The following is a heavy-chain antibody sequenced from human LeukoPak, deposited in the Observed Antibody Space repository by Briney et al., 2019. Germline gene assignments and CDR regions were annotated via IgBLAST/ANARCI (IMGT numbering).Heavy chain of an antibody. Sequence: PGGSLRLSCAASGFTFSSYEMNWVRQAPGKGLEWVSYISSSGSIIYYADSVKGRFTISRDNSKNTLYLQMSSLRAEDTAVYYCVKDRVGDYYGSGSFDYWGQGTLVTVSS. CDR2: ISSSGSII. D-gene: IGHD3-10*01. V-gene: IGHV3-48*03. J-gene: IGHJ4*02. CDR1: GFTFSSYE. CDR3: VKDRVGDYYGSGSFDY.